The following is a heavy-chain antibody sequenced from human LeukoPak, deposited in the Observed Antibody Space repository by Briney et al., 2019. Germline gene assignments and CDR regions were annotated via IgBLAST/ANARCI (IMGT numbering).Heavy chain of an antibody. CDR2: IKFDGNER. D-gene: IGHD3-16*01. J-gene: IGHJ4*02. Sequence: GSLRLSCAASGFNFSSYWMSWVRQTPGKALEWVANIKFDGNERYYVDSVKGRFTISRDNANNSLYLQMNSLRAEDTAVYYCARGGTTVPDNWGQGTLVTVSS. V-gene: IGHV3-7*04. CDR3: ARGGTTVPDN. CDR1: GFNFSSYW.